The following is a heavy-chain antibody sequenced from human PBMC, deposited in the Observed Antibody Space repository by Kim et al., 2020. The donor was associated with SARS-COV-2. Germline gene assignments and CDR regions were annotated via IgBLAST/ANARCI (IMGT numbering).Heavy chain of an antibody. CDR3: ARLEEGVYYYDSSGYSFDY. CDR2: IYPGDSDT. V-gene: IGHV5-51*01. J-gene: IGHJ4*02. D-gene: IGHD3-22*01. Sequence: GESLKISCKGSGYSFTSYWIGWVRQMPGKGLEWMGIIYPGDSDTRYSPSFQGQVTISADKSISTAYLQWSSLKASDTAMYYCARLEEGVYYYDSSGYSFDYWGQGTLVTVSS. CDR1: GYSFTSYW.